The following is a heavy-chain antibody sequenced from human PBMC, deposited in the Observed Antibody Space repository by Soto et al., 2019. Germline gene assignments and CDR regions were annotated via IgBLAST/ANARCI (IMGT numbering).Heavy chain of an antibody. D-gene: IGHD3-22*01. V-gene: IGHV1-69*01. Sequence: QVQLVQSGAEVKKPGSSVKVSCKASGGTFSSYAISWVRQAPGQGLEWMGGIIPIFGTANYAQKFQGRVTITADESTSTAYMELSSLRSEDTAVYYCARGGPPTYYYDSSGYSLPFDYWGQGTLVTVSS. CDR1: GGTFSSYA. CDR3: ARGGPPTYYYDSSGYSLPFDY. CDR2: IIPIFGTA. J-gene: IGHJ4*02.